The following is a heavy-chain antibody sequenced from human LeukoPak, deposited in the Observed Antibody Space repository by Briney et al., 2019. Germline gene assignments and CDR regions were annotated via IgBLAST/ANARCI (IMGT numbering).Heavy chain of an antibody. CDR1: GYTFTDYY. J-gene: IGHJ4*02. CDR3: ARARWQLVPYFDS. D-gene: IGHD6-6*01. V-gene: IGHV1-2*02. CDR2: INPNSGGT. Sequence: ASVKVSCKASGYTFTDYYMHWVRQAPGQGLEWMGWINPNSGGTNFAQKFQGRVAMTRDTSISTAYLELGSLKSDDTAVYFCARARWQLVPYFDSWGQGTLVTVSS.